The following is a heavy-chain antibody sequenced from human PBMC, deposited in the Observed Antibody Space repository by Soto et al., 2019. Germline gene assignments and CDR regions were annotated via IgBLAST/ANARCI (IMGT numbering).Heavy chain of an antibody. CDR1: GFALSTYL. CDR2: IDYDGSTT. V-gene: IGHV3-74*01. Sequence: WGSLRLSCAASGFALSTYLMHWVRQVPGKGLVWVSRIDYDGSTTSYADSVKGRFTISRDNAKNTLYLQMSSLTAEDTAVYYCARVARGAWGVFDHWGQGTLVTVS. CDR3: ARVARGAWGVFDH. J-gene: IGHJ4*02. D-gene: IGHD3-16*01.